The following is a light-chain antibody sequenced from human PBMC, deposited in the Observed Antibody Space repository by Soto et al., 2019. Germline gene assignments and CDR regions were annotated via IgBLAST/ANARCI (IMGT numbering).Light chain of an antibody. CDR1: QSVSSSS. J-gene: IGKJ3*01. CDR2: DAS. CDR3: QQYGNSPLT. V-gene: IGKV3-20*01. Sequence: EIVLTQSPGTLSLSPGERATLSCRASQSVSSSSLAWYQHKPGQAPRLLIYDASSRATGIPDRFSGSGSGTDFTLTISRLEPEDFAVYHCQQYGNSPLTFGPGTKVDIK.